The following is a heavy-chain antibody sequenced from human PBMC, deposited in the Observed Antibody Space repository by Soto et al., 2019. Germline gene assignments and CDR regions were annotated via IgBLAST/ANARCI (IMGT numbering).Heavy chain of an antibody. D-gene: IGHD6-13*01. CDR1: GGTFSSYT. CDR3: ARQPYGPYSGSWPDAFDI. Sequence: GASVKVSCKASGGTFSSYTISWVRQAPGQGLEWMGRIIPILGIANYAQKFQGRVTITADKSTSTAYMELSSLRSEDTAVYYCARQPYGPYSGSWPDAFDIWGQGTMVPVSS. J-gene: IGHJ3*02. V-gene: IGHV1-69*02. CDR2: IIPILGIA.